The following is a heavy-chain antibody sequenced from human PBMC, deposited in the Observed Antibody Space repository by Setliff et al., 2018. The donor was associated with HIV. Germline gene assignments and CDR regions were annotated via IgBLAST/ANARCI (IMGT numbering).Heavy chain of an antibody. J-gene: IGHJ3*02. CDR2: FDPEDDET. V-gene: IGHV1-69*05. D-gene: IGHD1-26*01. Sequence: SVKVSCKASGDTFTTYDINWVRQAPGKGLEWMGGFDPEDDETIYAPKFQGRVTITTDESTSTAYMELSSLRSEDTAVYYCARGHSYGDTYSGSYGAFDTWGQGTKVTVS. CDR3: ARGHSYGDTYSGSYGAFDT. CDR1: GDTFTTYD.